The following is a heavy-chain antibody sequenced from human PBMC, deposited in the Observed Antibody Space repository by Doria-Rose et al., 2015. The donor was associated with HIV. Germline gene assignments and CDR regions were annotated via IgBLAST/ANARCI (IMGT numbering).Heavy chain of an antibody. CDR1: GASVRSRGYY. CDR3: ARMGSYRELDY. V-gene: IGHV4-31*03. CDR2: TYYTGTS. D-gene: IGHD3-3*01. J-gene: IGHJ4*02. Sequence: QVQLQESGPGLVKPSETLSLTCSVSGASVRSRGYYWNWIRQAPGKGLESLGYTYYTGTSDYSPSLKSRLNMAVDTSKNQFSLKLSFVTVADTAEYYCARMGSYRELDYWGQGALVIVSA.